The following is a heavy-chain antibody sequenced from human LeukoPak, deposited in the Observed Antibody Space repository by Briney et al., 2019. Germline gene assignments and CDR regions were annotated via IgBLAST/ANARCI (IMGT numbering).Heavy chain of an antibody. Sequence: GGSLRLSCAASGFTFSDYDMSWSRQAPGKGLEWLSYISPSTTHTSYADSVKGRFTISRDNAKNLLFLQMNSLRAEDTAVYYCARGGHGAADQWGQGTLVTAPS. CDR3: ARGGHGAADQ. CDR2: ISPSTTHT. D-gene: IGHD1-26*01. CDR1: GFTFSDYD. J-gene: IGHJ5*02. V-gene: IGHV3-11*05.